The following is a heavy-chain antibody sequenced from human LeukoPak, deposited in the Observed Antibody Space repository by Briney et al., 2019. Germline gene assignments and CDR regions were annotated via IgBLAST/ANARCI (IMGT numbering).Heavy chain of an antibody. CDR3: ARDYRNYYYYMDV. V-gene: IGHV1-46*01. CDR1: GYTFTSYY. Sequence: ASVKVSCKASGYTFTSYYMHWVRQAPGQGLEWMGIINPSGGSTSYAQKFQGRVTMTRDMSTSTVYMELSSLRSEDTAVYYCARDYRNYYYYMDVWGKGTTVTVSS. D-gene: IGHD1-26*01. CDR2: INPSGGST. J-gene: IGHJ6*03.